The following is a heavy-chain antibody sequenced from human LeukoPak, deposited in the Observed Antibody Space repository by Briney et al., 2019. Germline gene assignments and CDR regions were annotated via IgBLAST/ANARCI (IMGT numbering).Heavy chain of an antibody. CDR1: GGSISSGGYY. CDR3: ARAGYCSGGSCYSNDYYYYYMDV. V-gene: IGHV4-31*03. CDR2: IYYSGST. Sequence: SETLSLTCTVSGGSISSGGYYWSWIRQHPGTGLEWIGYIYYSGSTYYNPSLKSRVTISVDTSKNQFSLKLSSVTAADTAVYYCARAGYCSGGSCYSNDYYYYYMDVWGKGTTVTVSS. D-gene: IGHD2-15*01. J-gene: IGHJ6*03.